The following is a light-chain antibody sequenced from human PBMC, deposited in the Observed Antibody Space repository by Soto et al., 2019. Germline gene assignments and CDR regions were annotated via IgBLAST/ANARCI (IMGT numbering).Light chain of an antibody. CDR2: NHN. Sequence: QSVLTQPPSVSGATGETVTIACSGSSSNIGAGYEVHWYQQPPGTAPRLLICNHNYRPSGVPDRFSGSKSSTSASLVIAGLQPEDEADYYCQSYDTNLGGRVVFCGGNKLTVL. J-gene: IGLJ2*01. CDR3: QSYDTNLGGRVV. V-gene: IGLV1-40*01. CDR1: SSNIGAGYE.